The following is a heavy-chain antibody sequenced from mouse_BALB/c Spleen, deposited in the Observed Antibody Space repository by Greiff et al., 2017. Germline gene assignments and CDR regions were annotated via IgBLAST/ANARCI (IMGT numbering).Heavy chain of an antibody. CDR3: ARTVEGTWYFDV. J-gene: IGHJ1*01. CDR1: GFSFTSYG. D-gene: IGHD1-1*01. CDR2: IWSGGST. V-gene: IGHV2-2*02. Sequence: VKLMESGPGLVQPSQSLSITCTVSGFSFTSYGVHWVRQSPGKGLEWLGVIWSGGSTDYNAAFISRLSISKDNSKSQVFFKMNSLQANDTAIYYCARTVEGTWYFDVWGAGTTVTVSS.